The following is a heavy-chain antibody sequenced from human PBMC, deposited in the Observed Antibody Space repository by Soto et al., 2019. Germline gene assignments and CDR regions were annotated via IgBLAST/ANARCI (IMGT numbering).Heavy chain of an antibody. D-gene: IGHD3-10*01. V-gene: IGHV4-4*02. CDR3: ARDLNLLRGSNY. J-gene: IGHJ4*02. CDR1: GGSIRSSNW. CDR2: IYHDGST. Sequence: QVQLQESGPGLVKPSGTLSLTCAVSGGSIRSSNWWSWVRQPPGKGLEWIGEIYHDGSTSYNPSLKSRVTISVDKSKNQFSLKLSSVTAADTAVYYCARDLNLLRGSNYWGQGTLVTVAS.